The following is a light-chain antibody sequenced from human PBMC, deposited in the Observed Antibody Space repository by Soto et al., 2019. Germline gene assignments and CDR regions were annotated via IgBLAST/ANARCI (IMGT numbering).Light chain of an antibody. CDR1: SSDVGGYNY. CDR2: EVT. J-gene: IGLJ3*02. Sequence: QLVLTQPASVSGSPGQSITISCTGTSSDVGGYNYVSWYQQHPGQVPKLTIYEVTNRPSGVSSRFSGSKSGNTASLTISGLQAGDEADYYCISYTSCQTWVFGGGTELTVL. V-gene: IGLV2-14*01. CDR3: ISYTSCQTWV.